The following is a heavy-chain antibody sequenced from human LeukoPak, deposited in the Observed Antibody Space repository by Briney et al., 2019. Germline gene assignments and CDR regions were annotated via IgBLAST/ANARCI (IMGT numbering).Heavy chain of an antibody. D-gene: IGHD1-26*01. Sequence: GGSLRLSCAASGVTFSRYWMTWLRQAPGKGLEWVANIKQDGSEKYYVDSVKGRFTISRDNTKNSLSLQMNSLRAEDTAAYYCARIFLGSTTLPDYWGQGTLVTVSS. CDR2: IKQDGSEK. CDR1: GVTFSRYW. CDR3: ARIFLGSTTLPDY. J-gene: IGHJ4*02. V-gene: IGHV3-7*05.